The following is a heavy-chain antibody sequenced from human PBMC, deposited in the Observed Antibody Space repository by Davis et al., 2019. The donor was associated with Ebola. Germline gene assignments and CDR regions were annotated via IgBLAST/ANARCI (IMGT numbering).Heavy chain of an antibody. V-gene: IGHV4-59*01. D-gene: IGHD5-24*01. CDR2: IYYSGSP. J-gene: IGHJ5*02. Sequence: SETLSLTCTVSGGSISSYYWSWIRQPPGKGLEWIGYIYYSGSPNYNPSLKSRVTISVDTSKNQFSLKLSSVTAADTAVYYCARVRRDGYLSWGQGTLVTVSS. CDR3: ARVRRDGYLS. CDR1: GGSISSYY.